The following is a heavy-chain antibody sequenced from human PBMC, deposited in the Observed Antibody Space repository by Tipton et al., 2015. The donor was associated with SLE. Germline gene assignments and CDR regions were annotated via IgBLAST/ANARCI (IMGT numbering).Heavy chain of an antibody. V-gene: IGHV3-30*04. J-gene: IGHJ4*02. CDR1: GFTFSSIA. Sequence: SLRLSCAASGFTFSSIAMHWVRQAPGKGLEWVAIISYDGYNKYYADSVKGRFTISRDNSKNTLYLQMNSLRAEDTAVYYCARSGSGEDYFDSWGQGTPVTVSS. CDR3: ARSGSGEDYFDS. D-gene: IGHD3-10*01. CDR2: ISYDGYNK.